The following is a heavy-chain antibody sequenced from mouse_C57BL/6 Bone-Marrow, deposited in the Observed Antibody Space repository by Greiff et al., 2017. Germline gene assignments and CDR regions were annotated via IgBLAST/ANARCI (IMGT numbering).Heavy chain of an antibody. V-gene: IGHV1-26*01. CDR1: GYTFTDYY. CDR2: INPNNGGT. CDR3: AREGATVVAPFDY. J-gene: IGHJ2*01. D-gene: IGHD1-1*01. Sequence: EVQLQQSGPELVKPGASVKISCKASGYTFTDYYMNWVKQSHGKSIEWIGDINPNNGGTSYNQKFKGKSTLTVDKSSSTAYMELRSLTSEDSAVYYCAREGATVVAPFDYWGQGTTLTVSS.